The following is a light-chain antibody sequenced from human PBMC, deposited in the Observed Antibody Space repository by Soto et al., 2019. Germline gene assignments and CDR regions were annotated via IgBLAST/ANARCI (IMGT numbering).Light chain of an antibody. CDR3: MQALQTPLT. CDR1: QSLLDSNGYNY. J-gene: IGKJ4*01. CDR2: SGS. Sequence: DIVMSQSPLSLPVTPGEPASISCRSSQSLLDSNGYNYLDWYLQKPGQSPQLVIYSGSIRASGVPDRFSGSGSGTDFTLKISRVEAVDVGVYYCMQALQTPLTFGGGTRVEIK. V-gene: IGKV2-28*01.